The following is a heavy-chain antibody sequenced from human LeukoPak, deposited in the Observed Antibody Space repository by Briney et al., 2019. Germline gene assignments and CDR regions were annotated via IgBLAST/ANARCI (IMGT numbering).Heavy chain of an antibody. V-gene: IGHV4-34*01. J-gene: IGHJ5*02. CDR2: TNHSGST. CDR3: AREDIVVVVAANRVDNWFDP. D-gene: IGHD2-15*01. Sequence: SETLSLTCAVYGGSFSGYYWSWIRQPPGKGLEWIGETNHSGSTNYNPSLKSRVTISVDTSKNQFSLKLSSVTAADTAVYYCAREDIVVVVAANRVDNWFDPWGQGTLVTVSS. CDR1: GGSFSGYY.